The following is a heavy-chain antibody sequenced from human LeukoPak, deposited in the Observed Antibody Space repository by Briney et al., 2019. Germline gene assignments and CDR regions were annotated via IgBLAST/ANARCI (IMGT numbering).Heavy chain of an antibody. J-gene: IGHJ6*02. CDR2: IYYSGST. CDR1: GGSISSYY. V-gene: IGHV4-59*01. D-gene: IGHD6-19*01. Sequence: SETLSLTCTVSGGSISSYYWSWIRQPPGKGLEWIGYIYYSGSTNYNPSPKSRVTISVDTSKNQFSLKLSSVTAADTAVYYCARVLTKIKWLGPSLVLGYYGMDVWGQGTTVTVSS. CDR3: ARVLTKIKWLGPSLVLGYYGMDV.